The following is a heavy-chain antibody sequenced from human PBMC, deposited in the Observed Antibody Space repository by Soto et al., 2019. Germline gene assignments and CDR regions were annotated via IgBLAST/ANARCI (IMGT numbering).Heavy chain of an antibody. Sequence: SETLSLTCSVAGGSISSYYWSWIRQPAGKGLEWIGRIYTSGSTNYNPSLKSRVTMSVDTSKNQFSLKLSSVTAADTAVYYCARDPVVAHDFWSGYYEYYYYGMDVWGQGTTVTVSS. CDR2: IYTSGST. CDR3: ARDPVVAHDFWSGYYEYYYYGMDV. V-gene: IGHV4-4*07. D-gene: IGHD3-3*01. CDR1: GGSISSYY. J-gene: IGHJ6*02.